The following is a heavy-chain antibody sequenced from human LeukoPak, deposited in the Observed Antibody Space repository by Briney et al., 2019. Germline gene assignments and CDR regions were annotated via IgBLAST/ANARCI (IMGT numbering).Heavy chain of an antibody. CDR3: AREGDSNSVGWFDP. V-gene: IGHV4-38-2*02. CDR2: IYHSGST. J-gene: IGHJ5*02. Sequence: PSETLSLTCTVSGYSISSGYYWGWIRQPPGKGLEWIGSIYHSGSTYYNPSLKSRVTISVDTPKNQFSLKLSSVTAADTAVYYCAREGDSNSVGWFDPWGQGTLVTVSS. D-gene: IGHD6-13*01. CDR1: GYSISSGYY.